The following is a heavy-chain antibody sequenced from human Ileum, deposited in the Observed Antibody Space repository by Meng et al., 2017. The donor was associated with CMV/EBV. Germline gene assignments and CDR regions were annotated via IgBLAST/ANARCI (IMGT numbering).Heavy chain of an antibody. D-gene: IGHD5-18*01. J-gene: IGHJ4*02. CDR3: AKAPDILGYHFEY. CDR1: CFSFSSYG. V-gene: IGHV3-30*18. CDR2: ISYDGSNT. Sequence: CAASCFSFSSYGMHWVRQAPGQGLEWVAIISYDGSNTYYADSVKGRFTISRDNSKNTLYLQMNSLRADDTALYYCAKAPDILGYHFEYWGQGTLVTVSS.